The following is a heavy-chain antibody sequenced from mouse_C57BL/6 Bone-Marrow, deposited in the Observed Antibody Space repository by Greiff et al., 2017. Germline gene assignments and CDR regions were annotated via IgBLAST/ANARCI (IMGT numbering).Heavy chain of an antibody. CDR3: ARFGGLRPFDY. Sequence: QVQLKQSGAELVKPGASVKISCKASGYAFSSYWLNWVKQRPGKGLEWIGQLYPGDGDTNYNGKFKGKGTLTADKSSSTAYMQLSSLTSEDSAVYFCARFGGLRPFDYWGQGTTLTVSA. J-gene: IGHJ2*01. CDR1: GYAFSSYW. V-gene: IGHV1-80*01. CDR2: LYPGDGDT. D-gene: IGHD2-4*01.